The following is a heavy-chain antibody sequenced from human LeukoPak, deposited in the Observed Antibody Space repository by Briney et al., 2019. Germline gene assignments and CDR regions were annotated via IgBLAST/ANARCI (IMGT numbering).Heavy chain of an antibody. V-gene: IGHV3-30-3*02. J-gene: IGHJ1*01. Sequence: GGSLRLSCTASGFTFSNSAMHWVRQAPGKGLEWVAIISYDGTKTFYADSVKGRFAISRDSPGNMLYLQMNSLRAEDTAVYYCAKDGSVMVNPTYYFDHWGQGVLVTVSS. CDR3: AKDGSVMVNPTYYFDH. CDR1: GFTFSNSA. D-gene: IGHD3-22*01. CDR2: ISYDGTKT.